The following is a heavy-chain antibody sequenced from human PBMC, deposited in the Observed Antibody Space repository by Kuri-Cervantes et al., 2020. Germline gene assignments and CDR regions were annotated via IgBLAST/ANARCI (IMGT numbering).Heavy chain of an antibody. CDR1: GFSLSTSGVG. CDR2: IYYSGST. Sequence: SGPTLVKPTQTLTLTCTFSGFSLSTSGVGVGWIRQPPGKGLEWIGYIYYSGSTNYNPSLKSRVTISVDTSKNQFSLKLSSVTAADTAVYYCARRGGDHWGSHYYYYYYMDVWGKGTTVTVSS. D-gene: IGHD7-27*01. CDR3: ARRGGDHWGSHYYYYYYMDV. J-gene: IGHJ6*03. V-gene: IGHV4-61*05.